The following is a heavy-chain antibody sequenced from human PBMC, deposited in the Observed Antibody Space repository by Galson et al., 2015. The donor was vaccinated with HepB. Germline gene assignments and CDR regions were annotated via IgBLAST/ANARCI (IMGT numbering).Heavy chain of an antibody. D-gene: IGHD3-10*01. V-gene: IGHV3-48*01. CDR3: ARADMVRGVRPRPYGMDV. J-gene: IGHJ6*02. Sequence: SLRLSCAASGFTFSSYSMNWVRQAPGKGLEWVSYISSSSTTYYADSVKGRFTISRDNAKNSLYLQMNSLRAEDTAVYYCARADMVRGVRPRPYGMDVWGQGTTVTVSS. CDR1: GFTFSSYS. CDR2: ISSSSTT.